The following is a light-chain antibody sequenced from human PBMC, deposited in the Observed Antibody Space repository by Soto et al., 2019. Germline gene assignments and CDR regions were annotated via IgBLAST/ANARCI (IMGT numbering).Light chain of an antibody. CDR3: SSYTSDSTWV. V-gene: IGLV2-14*01. CDR2: GVS. J-gene: IGLJ3*02. Sequence: SALTQPASVSGSPGQSITISCTGTISDLGTYNYVSWYQQHPGKAPRLMIFGVSNRPSGVSNRFSGSKSGYTASQTISGLQAEDEADYYCSSYTSDSTWVFGGGTKLTVL. CDR1: ISDLGTYNY.